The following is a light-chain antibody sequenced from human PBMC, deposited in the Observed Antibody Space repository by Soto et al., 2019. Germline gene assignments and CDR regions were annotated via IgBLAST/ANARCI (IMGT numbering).Light chain of an antibody. J-gene: IGKJ2*01. CDR1: QSISTE. Sequence: EIVMTQSPATLSVSPGERATLSCRASQSISTELAWYQQKPGQPPRLLIYSASTRATGVPARFTGSGSGSEFTLTISGLHSEDFAVYYCQQGHNWPLTFGQGTMLLI. V-gene: IGKV3-15*01. CDR2: SAS. CDR3: QQGHNWPLT.